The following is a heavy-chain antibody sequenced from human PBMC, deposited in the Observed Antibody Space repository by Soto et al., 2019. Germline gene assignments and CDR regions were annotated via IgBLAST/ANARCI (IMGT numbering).Heavy chain of an antibody. V-gene: IGHV3-53*04. D-gene: IGHD7-27*01. Sequence: EVQLVESGGGLVQPGGSLRLSCAASGFTVSSNYMSWVRQAPGKGLEWVSVIYSGGSTYYADSVKGRFTISRHSSKTTLHRQMNSLGAEDTAVYHCARGAGDGASPAYCLGFWGQGTLVTVFS. CDR1: GFTVSSNY. CDR2: IYSGGST. J-gene: IGHJ4*02. CDR3: ARGAGDGASPAYCLGF.